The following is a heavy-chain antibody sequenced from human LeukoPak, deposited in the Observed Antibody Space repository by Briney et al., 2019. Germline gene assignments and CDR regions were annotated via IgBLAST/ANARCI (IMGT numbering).Heavy chain of an antibody. CDR2: IIPIFGTA. J-gene: IGHJ5*02. CDR3: ARGLSRDGYNYLNWFDP. V-gene: IGHV1-69*01. D-gene: IGHD5-24*01. CDR1: GGTFSSYA. Sequence: SVKVSCKASGGTFSSYAISWVRQAPGQGLEWMGGIIPIFGTANYAQKFQGRVTITADESTSTAYMELSSLRSEDTAVYYCARGLSRDGYNYLNWFDPWGQGTLVTVSS.